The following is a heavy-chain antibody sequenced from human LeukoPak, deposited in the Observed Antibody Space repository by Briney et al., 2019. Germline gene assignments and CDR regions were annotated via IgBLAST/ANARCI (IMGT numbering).Heavy chain of an antibody. CDR3: ARGVLRYDILTGFLYYYGMDV. CDR2: MNPNSGNT. J-gene: IGHJ6*02. V-gene: IGHV1-8*01. Sequence: GASVKVSCKASGYTFTSYDINWVRQAPGQGLEWMGWMNPNSGNTGYAQKFQGRVTMTRNTSISTAYMELSSLRSEDTAVYYCARGVLRYDILTGFLYYYGMDVWGQGTTVTVSS. D-gene: IGHD3-9*01. CDR1: GYTFTSYD.